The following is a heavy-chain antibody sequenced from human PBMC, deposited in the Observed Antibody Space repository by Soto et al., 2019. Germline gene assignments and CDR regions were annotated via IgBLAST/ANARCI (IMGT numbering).Heavy chain of an antibody. CDR2: IYYSGST. Sequence: SDNLSLTCTVSGGSISSGGYYWSWIRQHPGKGLEWIGYIYYSGSTYYNPSLKSRVTISVDTSKNQFSLKLSSVTAADTAVYYWARFPLRFHPSIDYWGQGTLVTVYS. V-gene: IGHV4-31*03. CDR3: ARFPLRFHPSIDY. J-gene: IGHJ4*02. CDR1: GGSISSGGYY. D-gene: IGHD5-12*01.